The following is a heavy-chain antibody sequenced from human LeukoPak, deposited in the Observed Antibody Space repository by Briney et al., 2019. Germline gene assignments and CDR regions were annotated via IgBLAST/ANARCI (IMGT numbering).Heavy chain of an antibody. J-gene: IGHJ5*02. V-gene: IGHV4-59*01. D-gene: IGHD4-17*01. CDR1: GDSLKNNY. CDR3: ATCRDEFGDYGFTS. Sequence: KPSGTPCLPRTVSGDSLKNNYWSWVPQPPGEGLEWVGYIYDSGSTKYNPSLKSRVTFSVDTSKNLFSLKLTSLTAADTAVYYCATCRDEFGDYGFTSWGQGTLVTVSS. CDR2: IYDSGST.